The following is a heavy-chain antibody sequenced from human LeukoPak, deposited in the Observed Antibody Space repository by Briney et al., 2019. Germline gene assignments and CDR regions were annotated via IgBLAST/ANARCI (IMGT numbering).Heavy chain of an antibody. Sequence: GGSLRLSCAASGFTFSSYGMNWVRQAPGKGLEWVSYISSSSTIYYDDSVKGRFTISRDNAKNSLYLQMNSLSAEDTAVYYCARNPYGSGSHNFDFWGQGTLVTVSS. J-gene: IGHJ4*02. CDR2: ISSSSTI. V-gene: IGHV3-48*01. CDR1: GFTFSSYG. D-gene: IGHD3-10*01. CDR3: ARNPYGSGSHNFDF.